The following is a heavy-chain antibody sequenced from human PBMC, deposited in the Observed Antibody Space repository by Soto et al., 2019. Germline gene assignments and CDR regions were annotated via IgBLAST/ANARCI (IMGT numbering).Heavy chain of an antibody. J-gene: IGHJ5*02. D-gene: IGHD3-3*01. Sequence: PGGSLRLSCAASGFTFSDYYMSWIRQAPGKGLEWVSYISSSGSTIYYADSVKGRFTISRDNAKNSLYLQMNSLRAEDTAVYYCARDSGTIFGVVTRYNWFDPWGQGTLVTVSS. V-gene: IGHV3-11*01. CDR1: GFTFSDYY. CDR3: ARDSGTIFGVVTRYNWFDP. CDR2: ISSSGSTI.